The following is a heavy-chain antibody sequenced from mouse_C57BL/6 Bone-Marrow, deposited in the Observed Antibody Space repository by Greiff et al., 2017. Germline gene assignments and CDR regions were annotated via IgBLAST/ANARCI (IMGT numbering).Heavy chain of an antibody. CDR3: ARYCYGSSPLAY. D-gene: IGHD1-1*01. CDR2: IYPGDGDT. CDR1: GYAFSSSW. J-gene: IGHJ3*01. Sequence: VQLQQSGPELVKPGASVKISCKASGYAFSSSWMNWVKQRPGQGLEWIGRIYPGDGDTNYNGKFKGKATLTADKSSSTAYMQLSSLTSEDSAVYFGARYCYGSSPLAYWGQGTLVTVSA. V-gene: IGHV1-82*01.